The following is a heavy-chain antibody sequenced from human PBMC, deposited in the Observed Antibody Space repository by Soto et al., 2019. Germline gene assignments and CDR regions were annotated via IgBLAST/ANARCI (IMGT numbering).Heavy chain of an antibody. Sequence: EVQLLESGGGLVQPGGSLRLSCAASGFTFSSYAVSWVRQAPGKGLEWVSGISASGGSTYYADSVRGRFSISRDNSKNTLWLQMNSLRAEDTAIYYCAKKGPPYYDLWTSYLYFDNWGQGTLVTVSS. CDR2: ISASGGST. CDR3: AKKGPPYYDLWTSYLYFDN. D-gene: IGHD3-3*01. V-gene: IGHV3-23*01. J-gene: IGHJ4*02. CDR1: GFTFSSYA.